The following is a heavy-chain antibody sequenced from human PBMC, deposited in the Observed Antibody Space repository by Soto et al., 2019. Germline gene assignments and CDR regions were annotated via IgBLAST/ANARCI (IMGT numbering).Heavy chain of an antibody. CDR1: GFSFRSHG. D-gene: IGHD3-16*02. Sequence: PWGSLRLSCAASGFSFRSHGMTWVRQAPGTGLEWAANINQDGSEKHYVDSSKGRFTISRDDAKNSLSLQMNSLRAEDTAVYYCAGDHEVPGIIWDYWGQGSLATASS. CDR2: INQDGSEK. CDR3: AGDHEVPGIIWDY. J-gene: IGHJ4*02. V-gene: IGHV3-7*01.